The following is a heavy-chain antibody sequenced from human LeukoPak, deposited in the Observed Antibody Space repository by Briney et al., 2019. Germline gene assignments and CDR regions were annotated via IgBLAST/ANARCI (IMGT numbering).Heavy chain of an antibody. Sequence: PGRSLRLSCAASGFTFSSYAMQWVRQAPGKGLEWVAVISYDGSDKNYADSVQGRFTISRDNSKNTLYLQMNSLRAEDMAVYYCARAVYRSGGYYFDYWGQGTLVIVSS. D-gene: IGHD6-19*01. V-gene: IGHV3-30*04. CDR3: ARAVYRSGGYYFDY. J-gene: IGHJ4*02. CDR2: ISYDGSDK. CDR1: GFTFSSYA.